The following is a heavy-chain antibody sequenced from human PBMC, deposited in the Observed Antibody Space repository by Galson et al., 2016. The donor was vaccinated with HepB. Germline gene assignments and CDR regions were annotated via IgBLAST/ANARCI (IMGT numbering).Heavy chain of an antibody. CDR3: ARAGGYGDYSAEDFQH. D-gene: IGHD4-17*01. Sequence: SLRLSCAASGFTFSGYTMNWVRQAPGKGLEWVSSISSSSSYIYYADSVKGRFTISRDNAKNSLYLQMNSLRAEDTAVYYCARAGGYGDYSAEDFQHWGQGTLVTVSS. J-gene: IGHJ1*01. CDR2: ISSSSSYI. CDR1: GFTFSGYT. V-gene: IGHV3-21*01.